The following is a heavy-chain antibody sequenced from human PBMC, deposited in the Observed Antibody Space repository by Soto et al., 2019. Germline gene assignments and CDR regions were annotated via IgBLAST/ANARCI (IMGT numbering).Heavy chain of an antibody. V-gene: IGHV3-23*01. Sequence: GGSLRLSCAASGFTFSSYAMSWVRQAPGKGLEWVSAISGSGGSTYYADSVKGRFTISRDNSKNTLYLQMNSLRAEDTAVYYFAKGSGPYNWNYTRPWFDPWGQGTLVTVSS. CDR3: AKGSGPYNWNYTRPWFDP. J-gene: IGHJ5*02. CDR2: ISGSGGST. D-gene: IGHD1-7*01. CDR1: GFTFSSYA.